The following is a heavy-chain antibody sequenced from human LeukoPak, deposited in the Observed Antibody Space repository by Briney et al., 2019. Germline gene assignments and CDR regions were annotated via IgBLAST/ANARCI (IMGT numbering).Heavy chain of an antibody. J-gene: IGHJ4*02. CDR1: GYTFTSYG. V-gene: IGHV1-18*01. D-gene: IGHD3-22*01. CDR2: ISAYNGNT. Sequence: ASVKVSCKASGYTFTSYGISWVRQAPGQGLEWMGWISAYNGNTNYAQKLQGRVTMTTDTSTSTAYMELRSLRSDDTAVYYCARFEQSYYYDSSGSYGYWGQGTPVTVSS. CDR3: ARFEQSYYYDSSGSYGY.